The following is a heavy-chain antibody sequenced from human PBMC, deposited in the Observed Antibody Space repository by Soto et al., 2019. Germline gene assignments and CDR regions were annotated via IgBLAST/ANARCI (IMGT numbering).Heavy chain of an antibody. D-gene: IGHD3-22*01. Sequence: GASVKVSCKASGGTFSSYAISWVRQAPGQGLEWMGGIIPIFGTANYAQKFQGRVTITADESTSTAHMELSSLRSEDTAVYYCAGYFTYYYDSSGLWYFDYWGQGTLVTVSS. CDR3: AGYFTYYYDSSGLWYFDY. J-gene: IGHJ4*02. CDR2: IIPIFGTA. CDR1: GGTFSSYA. V-gene: IGHV1-69*13.